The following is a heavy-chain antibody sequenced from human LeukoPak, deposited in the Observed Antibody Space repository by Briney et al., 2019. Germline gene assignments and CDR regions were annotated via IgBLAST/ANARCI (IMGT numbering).Heavy chain of an antibody. CDR2: IGTAGDT. CDR3: ARGGASGYHVFDY. Sequence: GGSLRLSCAASGFTLSRYDMHWVRQATGKALEWVSGIGTAGDTYYAGSVKGRFTISRENAKNSLYLQMNSLRGEDTAVYYCARGGASGYHVFDYWGQGILATVSS. CDR1: GFTLSRYD. J-gene: IGHJ4*02. V-gene: IGHV3-13*01. D-gene: IGHD3-22*01.